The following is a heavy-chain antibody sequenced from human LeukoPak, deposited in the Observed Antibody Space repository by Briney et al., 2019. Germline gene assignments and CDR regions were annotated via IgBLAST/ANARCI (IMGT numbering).Heavy chain of an antibody. CDR1: CYTLTSHG. J-gene: IGHJ4*02. D-gene: IGHD3-16*02. CDR3: ARGKYCDYVWGGYRYNPDY. V-gene: IGHV1-69*13. Sequence: SVKVSCKASCYTLTSHGVIWVRQAPGQGLEWMGGIIPIFGTANYAQKFQGRVRITADESTSTAYMELSSLRSEDTAVYYCARGKYCDYVWGGYRYNPDYWGQGTLVTVSS. CDR2: IIPIFGTA.